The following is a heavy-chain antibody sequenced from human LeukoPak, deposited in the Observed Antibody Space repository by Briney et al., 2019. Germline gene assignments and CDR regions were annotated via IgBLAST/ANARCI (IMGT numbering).Heavy chain of an antibody. Sequence: GGSLRLSCAASGFTLSSYWMSWVRQAPGKGLEWVANIKQDGSEKYYVDSVKGRFTISRDNAKNSLYLQMNSLRAEDTAVYYCAGTSPPLGYYYYMDVWGKGTTVTVSS. V-gene: IGHV3-7*01. J-gene: IGHJ6*03. D-gene: IGHD1-26*01. CDR3: AGTSPPLGYYYYMDV. CDR1: GFTLSSYW. CDR2: IKQDGSEK.